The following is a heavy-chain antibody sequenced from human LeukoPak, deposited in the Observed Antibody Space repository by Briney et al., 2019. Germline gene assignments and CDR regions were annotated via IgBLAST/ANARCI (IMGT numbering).Heavy chain of an antibody. J-gene: IGHJ5*02. Sequence: SETLSLTCTVSGGSISSGGYYWSWIRQHPGKGLEWIGYIYYSGSTYYNPSLKSRVTISVDTSKNQFSLKLSSVTAADTAVYYCARQNPLNWFDPWGQGTLVTVSS. CDR2: IYYSGST. CDR3: ARQNPLNWFDP. V-gene: IGHV4-31*03. CDR1: GGSISSGGYY.